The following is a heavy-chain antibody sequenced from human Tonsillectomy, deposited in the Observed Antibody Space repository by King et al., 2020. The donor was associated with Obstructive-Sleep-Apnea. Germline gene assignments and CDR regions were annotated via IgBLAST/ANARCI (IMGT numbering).Heavy chain of an antibody. CDR3: ARGWLQPFDY. Sequence: QLVQSGGGVVQPGRSLRLSCAASGFTFSSYGMHWVRQAPGKGLEWVAVIWYDGSNKYYADSVKGRFTFSRDNSNNTLYLKMNSLRAADTAVYYWARGWLQPFDYWGQGTLVTVSS. CDR2: IWYDGSNK. J-gene: IGHJ4*02. D-gene: IGHD5-24*01. CDR1: GFTFSSYG. V-gene: IGHV3-33*01.